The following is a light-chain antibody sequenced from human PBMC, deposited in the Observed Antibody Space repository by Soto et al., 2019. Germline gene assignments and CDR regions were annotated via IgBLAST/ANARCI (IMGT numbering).Light chain of an antibody. Sequence: QTVVTQEPSFSVSPGGTVTLTCGLSSGSVSTSYYPSWYQQTPGKGPRTLIFNTNTRSSGVPDRFAGSILGNKAALTITGAQADDESDYYCVLYMGGGIAVFGGGTQPTVL. J-gene: IGLJ7*01. V-gene: IGLV8-61*01. CDR3: VLYMGGGIAV. CDR1: SGSVSTSYY. CDR2: NTN.